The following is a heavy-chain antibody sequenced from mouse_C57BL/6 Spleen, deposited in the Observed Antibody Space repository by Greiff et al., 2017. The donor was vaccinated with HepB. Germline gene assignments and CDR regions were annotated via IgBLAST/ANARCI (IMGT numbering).Heavy chain of an antibody. CDR3: AREYYGSSDYFDY. CDR1: GYTFTSYG. Sequence: QVQLQQSGAELAWPGASVKLSCKASGYTFTSYGISWVKQRTGQGLEWIGEIYPRSGNTYYNEKFKGKATLAADKSSSTAYMELRRLTSEDSAVYFSAREYYGSSDYFDYWGQGTTLTVSS. V-gene: IGHV1-81*01. J-gene: IGHJ2*01. D-gene: IGHD1-1*01. CDR2: IYPRSGNT.